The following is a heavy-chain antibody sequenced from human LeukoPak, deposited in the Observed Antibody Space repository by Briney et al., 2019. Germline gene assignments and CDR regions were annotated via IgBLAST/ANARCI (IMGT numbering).Heavy chain of an antibody. Sequence: GASVKVSCKASGYTFTSYYMHWVRQAPGQGLEWMGIINPSGGSTSYAQKLQGRVTMTTDTSTSTAYMELRSLRSDDTAVYYCASSRGGYDFWSGYYTGGYYFDYWGQGTLVTVSS. CDR2: INPSGGST. V-gene: IGHV1-46*01. J-gene: IGHJ4*02. D-gene: IGHD3-3*01. CDR3: ASSRGGYDFWSGYYTGGYYFDY. CDR1: GYTFTSYY.